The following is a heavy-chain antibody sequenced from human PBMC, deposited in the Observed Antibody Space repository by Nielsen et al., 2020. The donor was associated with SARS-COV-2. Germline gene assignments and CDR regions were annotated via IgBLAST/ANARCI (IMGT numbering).Heavy chain of an antibody. CDR2: TYYRSKWYN. V-gene: IGHV6-1*01. D-gene: IGHD4-17*01. CDR1: GVSVSSSSAA. CDR3: ARARGAYGDYYYYYYTDV. J-gene: IGHJ6*03. Sequence: SQTLSLTCAISGVSVSSSSAAWNWIRQSPSRGLEWLGRTYYRSKWYNDYAVSVKSRITINPDTSKNQFSLHLNSVTPEDTAVYYCARARGAYGDYYYYYYTDVWGKGTTVTVSS.